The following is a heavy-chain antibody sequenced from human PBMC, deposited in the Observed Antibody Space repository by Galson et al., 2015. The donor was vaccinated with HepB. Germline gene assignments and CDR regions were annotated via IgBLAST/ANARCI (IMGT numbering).Heavy chain of an antibody. CDR1: GFTFSNAW. J-gene: IGHJ4*02. CDR3: TTDLDFWSILSFDY. Sequence: SLRLSCAASGFTFSNAWMSWVRQAPGKGLEWVGRIKSKTDGGTTDYAAPVKGRFTISRDDSKNTLYLQMNSLKTEDTAVYYCTTDLDFWSILSFDYWGQGTLVTVSS. V-gene: IGHV3-15*01. CDR2: IKSKTDGGTT. D-gene: IGHD3-3*01.